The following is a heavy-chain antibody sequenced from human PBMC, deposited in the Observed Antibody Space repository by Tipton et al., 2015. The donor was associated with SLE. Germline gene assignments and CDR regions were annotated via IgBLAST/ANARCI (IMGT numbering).Heavy chain of an antibody. Sequence: LRLSCVISGDSVSSNNAAWNWIRQSPSRGLEWLGRTYYRSKWFNNYAVSVQSRITFNSDTSKNQFSLQLNSVTPEDTAVYYCARTCSGGSCYSFDSWGQGTPVTVSS. CDR3: ARTCSGGSCYSFDS. CDR1: GDSVSSNNAA. J-gene: IGHJ4*02. D-gene: IGHD2-15*01. CDR2: TYYRSKWFN. V-gene: IGHV6-1*01.